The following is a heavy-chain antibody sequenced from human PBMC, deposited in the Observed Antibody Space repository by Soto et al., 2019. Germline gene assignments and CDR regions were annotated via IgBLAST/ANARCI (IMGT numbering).Heavy chain of an antibody. D-gene: IGHD6-25*01. CDR3: AREAGWQRMVPYD. V-gene: IGHV1-18*04. J-gene: IGHJ4*02. CDR2: ISAFNGDT. Sequence: QVQLVQSGTEVKKPGASVNVSCKAFGYTFTSYGFIWVRQVPGQGLEWLGWISAFNGDTQYAQTMKGRLTVTTDTSMTTVHMELRSLTPADTAVYYCAREAGWQRMVPYDWGQGTLVTVS. CDR1: GYTFTSYG.